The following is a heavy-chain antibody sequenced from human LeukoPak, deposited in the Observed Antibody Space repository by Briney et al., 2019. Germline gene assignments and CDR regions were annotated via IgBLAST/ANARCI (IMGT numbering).Heavy chain of an antibody. CDR3: ARDQYYYDSSGYYYYFDY. Sequence: QPGGSLRLSCAASGFTFTSYWTSWVRQAPGKGLEWVANIKQDGSEKYYVDSVKGRFTISRDNTKNSLYLQMNSLRAEDTAVYYCARDQYYYDSSGYYYYFDYWGQGTLVTVSS. D-gene: IGHD3-22*01. CDR2: IKQDGSEK. V-gene: IGHV3-7*04. J-gene: IGHJ4*02. CDR1: GFTFTSYW.